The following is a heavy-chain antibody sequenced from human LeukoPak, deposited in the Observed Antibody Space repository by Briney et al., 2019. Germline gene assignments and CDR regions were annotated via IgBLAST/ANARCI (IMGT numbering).Heavy chain of an antibody. J-gene: IGHJ4*02. Sequence: GGSLRLSCAASGFTFSDYYMSWIRQAPGKGLEWVSYISSSGSTIYYADSVKGRFTISRDNAKNSLYLQMNSLRAEDTAVYYCARDRGVVPAAIEFDYWGQGTLVTVSS. CDR3: ARDRGVVPAAIEFDY. V-gene: IGHV3-11*04. CDR2: ISSSGSTI. CDR1: GFTFSDYY. D-gene: IGHD2-2*02.